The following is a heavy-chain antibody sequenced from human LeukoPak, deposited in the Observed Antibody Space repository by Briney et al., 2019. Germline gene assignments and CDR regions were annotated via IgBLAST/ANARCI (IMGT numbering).Heavy chain of an antibody. CDR1: GFDFSSSS. J-gene: IGHJ4*02. D-gene: IGHD3-10*01. V-gene: IGHV5-51*01. CDR3: ARQGGSGLFDF. CDR2: IRPADSDT. Sequence: GESLQISCKGSGFDFSSSSIGWVRQLPGKGLEWMTIIRPADSDTRYSSSFRGQVTISADKSISTAYLQWSSLKASDTAMYYCARQGGSGLFDFGDQGTLVTVSS.